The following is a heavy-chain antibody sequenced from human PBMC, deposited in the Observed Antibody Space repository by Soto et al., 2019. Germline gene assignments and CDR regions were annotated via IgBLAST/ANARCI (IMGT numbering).Heavy chain of an antibody. Sequence: PSETLSLTCAVYGGSFSGYYWSWIRQPPGKGLEWIGEINHSGSTNYNPSLKSRVTISVDTSKNQFSLKLSSVTAADTAVYYCARGRRRDTAMVRPLRYYYYGMDVWGQGTTVTV. D-gene: IGHD5-18*01. J-gene: IGHJ6*02. CDR3: ARGRRRDTAMVRPLRYYYYGMDV. CDR2: INHSGST. CDR1: GGSFSGYY. V-gene: IGHV4-34*01.